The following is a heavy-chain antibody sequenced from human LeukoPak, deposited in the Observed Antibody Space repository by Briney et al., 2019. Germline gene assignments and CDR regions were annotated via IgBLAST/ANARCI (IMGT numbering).Heavy chain of an antibody. V-gene: IGHV1-2*06. CDR1: GYTFTGYY. D-gene: IGHD6-19*01. J-gene: IGHJ4*02. Sequence: WASVKVSCKASGYTFTGYYMHWVRQAPGQGLEWMGRIKPNSGGTNYAQTFQGRVTMTRDTSISTAYMELSRLRSDDTAVYYCARDVREGSSGWWGQGTLVTVSS. CDR3: ARDVREGSSGW. CDR2: IKPNSGGT.